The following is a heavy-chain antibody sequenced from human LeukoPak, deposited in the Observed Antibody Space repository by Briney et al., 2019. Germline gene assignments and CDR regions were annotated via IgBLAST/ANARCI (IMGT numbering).Heavy chain of an antibody. J-gene: IGHJ4*02. CDR2: INHSGST. CDR3: ARADAARGGGEDY. D-gene: IGHD2-15*01. V-gene: IGHV4-34*01. CDR1: GGSFSGYY. Sequence: PSETLSLTCAVYGGSFSGYYWSWLRQPPGKGLEWIGEINHSGSTNYNPSLKSRVTISVDTSKNQFSLKLSSVTAADTAVYYCARADAARGGGEDYWGQGTLVTVSS.